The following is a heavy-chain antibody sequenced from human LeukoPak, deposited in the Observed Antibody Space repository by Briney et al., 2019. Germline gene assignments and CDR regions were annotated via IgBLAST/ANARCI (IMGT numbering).Heavy chain of an antibody. J-gene: IGHJ4*02. CDR3: ARRNVVVPAAMRRGGHFDY. CDR1: GYSISSGYY. D-gene: IGHD2-2*01. CDR2: IYHSGST. V-gene: IGHV4-38-2*01. Sequence: SETLSLTCAVSGYSISSGYYWGWIRQPPGKGLEWIGSIYHSGSTYYNPSLKSRVTIPVDTSKNQFSLKLSSVTAADTAVYYCARRNVVVPAAMRRGGHFDYWGQGTLVTVSS.